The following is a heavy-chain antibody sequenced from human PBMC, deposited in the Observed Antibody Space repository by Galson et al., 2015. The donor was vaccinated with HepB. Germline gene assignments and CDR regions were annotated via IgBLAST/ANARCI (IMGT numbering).Heavy chain of an antibody. D-gene: IGHD5-12*01. CDR2: IYSGDRT. CDR3: ARGTSGHDC. Sequence: SLRLSCAASGFSVSDSFMSWVRQAPGKGLEWVSIIYSGDRTFYTDSVKGRFSISRDNSRNTMYLQMNSQKGDDTAVYYCARGTSGHDCWGQGTLVTVSP. CDR1: GFSVSDSF. J-gene: IGHJ4*02. V-gene: IGHV3-53*01.